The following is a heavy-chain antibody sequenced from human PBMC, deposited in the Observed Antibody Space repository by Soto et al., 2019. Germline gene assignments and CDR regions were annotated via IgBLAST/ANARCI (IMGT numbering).Heavy chain of an antibody. CDR1: GFTFSAYW. D-gene: IGHD1-1*01. Sequence: PGGSLRLSCAVSGFTFSAYWMHWVRQVPGKGLTWVSRISDDGSTATYADSVKGRFIISRDNAKNSLYLEMNTLRADDSGLYYCARGQRVSSTGTGAHWGRGTLVTVSS. J-gene: IGHJ4*02. V-gene: IGHV3-74*01. CDR3: ARGQRVSSTGTGAH. CDR2: ISDDGSTA.